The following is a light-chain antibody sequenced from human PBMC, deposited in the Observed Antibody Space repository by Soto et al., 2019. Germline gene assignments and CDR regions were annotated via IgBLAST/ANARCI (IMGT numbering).Light chain of an antibody. V-gene: IGLV2-14*01. CDR3: SSYTSSSTPYV. CDR1: SSDVGGYNY. J-gene: IGLJ1*01. CDR2: DVS. Sequence: QSVLTQPASVSGSPGQSITISCTGTSSDVGGYNYVSWYQQHPGKAPKLMIYDVSNRPSGVSNRFSGSKSGNTASLTISGLQAEDEADYSCSSYTSSSTPYVFGTGTKLTVL.